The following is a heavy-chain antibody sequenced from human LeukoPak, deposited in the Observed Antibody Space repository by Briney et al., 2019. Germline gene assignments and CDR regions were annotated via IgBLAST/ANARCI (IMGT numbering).Heavy chain of an antibody. CDR3: ARGWRIWESFSPHTQQQYYFDY. J-gene: IGHJ4*02. CDR2: INHSGST. D-gene: IGHD6-13*01. V-gene: IGHV4-34*01. Sequence: SSETLSLTCAVYGGSFSGYYWSWIRQPPGKGLEWIGEINHSGSTNYNPSLKSRVTISVDTSKNQFSLKLSSVTAADTAVYYCARGWRIWESFSPHTQQQYYFDYWGQGTLVTVSS. CDR1: GGSFSGYY.